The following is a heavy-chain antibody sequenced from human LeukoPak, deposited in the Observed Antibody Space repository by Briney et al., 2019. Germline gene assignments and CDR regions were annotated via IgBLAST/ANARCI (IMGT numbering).Heavy chain of an antibody. D-gene: IGHD3-9*01. CDR2: IYSGGRT. CDR3: ARSRYLDWGGAFDM. Sequence: GGSLRLFCAASGFTVSSIYMTWVRQAPGEGLEWVSVIYSGGRTYYADSVKGRFTISRDDSKNTVYLQLNSLRGEDTAIYYCARSRYLDWGGAFDMWGQGTMVTVSS. J-gene: IGHJ3*02. V-gene: IGHV3-66*01. CDR1: GFTVSSIY.